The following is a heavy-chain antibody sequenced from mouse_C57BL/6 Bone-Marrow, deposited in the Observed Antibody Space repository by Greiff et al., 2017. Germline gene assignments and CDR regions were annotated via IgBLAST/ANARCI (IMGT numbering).Heavy chain of an antibody. D-gene: IGHD6-1*01. CDR2: IDPSDSYT. Sequence: VQLQQPGAELVMPGASVKLSCKASGYTFTSYWMHWVKQRPGQGLEWIGEIDPSDSYTNYNQKFKGKSILTVDKSSSTAYMQLSSLTSEDSAVYYCARSTPYYFDYWGQGTTLTVSS. V-gene: IGHV1-69*01. CDR1: GYTFTSYW. J-gene: IGHJ2*01. CDR3: ARSTPYYFDY.